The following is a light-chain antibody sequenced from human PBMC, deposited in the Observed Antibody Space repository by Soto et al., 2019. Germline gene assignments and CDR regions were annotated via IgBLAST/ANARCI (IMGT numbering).Light chain of an antibody. CDR1: QSVSSSY. CDR3: QQYGSLLT. CDR2: GAS. J-gene: IGKJ3*01. Sequence: EIVLTQSPGTLSLSPGERATLSCRASQSVSSSYLAWYQQKPGQALRLLIYGASSWATGIPDRFSGSGSGTDFTLTISRLETEDFAVYYCQQYGSLLTIGPGTKVDIK. V-gene: IGKV3-20*01.